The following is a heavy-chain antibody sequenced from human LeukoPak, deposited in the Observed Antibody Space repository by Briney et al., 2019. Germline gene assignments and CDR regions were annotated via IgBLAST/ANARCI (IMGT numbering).Heavy chain of an antibody. CDR1: GGSFSGYY. D-gene: IGHD6-6*01. CDR2: INHSGST. J-gene: IGHJ5*02. CDR3: ANTIAARRFDP. V-gene: IGHV4-34*01. Sequence: SETLSLTCAVYGGSFSGYYWSWIRQPPGKGLEWIGEINHSGSTNYNPSLKSRVTISVGTSKNQFSLKLSSVTAADTAVYYCANTIAARRFDPWGQGTLVTVSS.